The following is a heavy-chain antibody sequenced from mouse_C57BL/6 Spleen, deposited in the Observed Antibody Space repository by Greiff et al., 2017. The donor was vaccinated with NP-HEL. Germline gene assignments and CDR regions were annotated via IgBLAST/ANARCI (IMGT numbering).Heavy chain of an antibody. V-gene: IGHV1-72*01. D-gene: IGHD1-1*01. Sequence: QVHVKQPGAELVKPGASVKLSCKASGYTFTSYWMHWVKQRPGRGLEWIGRIDPNSGGTKYNEKFKSKATLTVDKPSSTAYMQLSSLTSEDSAVYYCARWSITTVVADYFDYWGQGTTLTVSS. CDR1: GYTFTSYW. CDR2: IDPNSGGT. J-gene: IGHJ2*01. CDR3: ARWSITTVVADYFDY.